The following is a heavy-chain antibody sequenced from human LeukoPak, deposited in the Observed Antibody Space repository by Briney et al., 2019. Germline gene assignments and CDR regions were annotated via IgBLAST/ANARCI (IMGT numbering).Heavy chain of an antibody. CDR2: ISFVGSNK. CDR1: GFSFSSYG. V-gene: IGHV3-30*18. J-gene: IGHJ3*02. Sequence: GRSLRLSCAASGFSFSSYGMHWVGQAPAKGLEWVAVISFVGSNKYYADSVKGRITISRDNSKNTLYLQMNSLRAEDTAVYYCAKGGYYDSSGYPDAFDIWGQGTMVTVSS. D-gene: IGHD3-22*01. CDR3: AKGGYYDSSGYPDAFDI.